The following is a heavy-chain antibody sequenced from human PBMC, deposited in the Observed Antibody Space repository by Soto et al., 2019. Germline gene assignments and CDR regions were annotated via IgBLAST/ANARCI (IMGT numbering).Heavy chain of an antibody. CDR1: GFTFSSYG. D-gene: IGHD6-13*01. CDR2: IWYDGSNK. CDR3: ARSSSSWNYYYYGMDV. J-gene: IGHJ6*02. Sequence: GGSLRLSCAASGFTFSSYGMHWVRQAPGKGLEWVAVIWYDGSNKYYADSVKGRFTISRDNSKSTLYLQMNSLRAEDTAVYYCARSSSSWNYYYYGMDVWGQGTTVTVPS. V-gene: IGHV3-33*01.